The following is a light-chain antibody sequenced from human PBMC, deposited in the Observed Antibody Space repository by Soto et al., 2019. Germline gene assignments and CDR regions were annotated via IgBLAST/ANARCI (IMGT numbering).Light chain of an antibody. J-gene: IGLJ2*01. Sequence: QSALTQAASVSGSPGQSVTISCTGTSNDVGRYFLVSWYQQHPGKAPKLIIFEDTKRPSGVSSRFSGSKSGNTASLTISGLQTEDEADYFCCSYAGSSTFVAFGGGTKLTVL. CDR2: EDT. CDR3: CSYAGSSTFVA. CDR1: SNDVGRYFL. V-gene: IGLV2-23*02.